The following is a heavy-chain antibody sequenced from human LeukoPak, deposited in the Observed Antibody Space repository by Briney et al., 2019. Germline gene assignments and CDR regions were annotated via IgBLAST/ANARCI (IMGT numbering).Heavy chain of an antibody. CDR3: ARDSGEGFGELSQ. J-gene: IGHJ4*02. Sequence: GGSLRLSCAASGFTVSSNYMSWVRQAPGKGLEWVSVIYSGGSTYYADSVKGRFTISRHNSKNTLYLQMNSLRAEDTAVYYCARDSGEGFGELSQWGQGTLVTVS. V-gene: IGHV3-53*04. CDR2: IYSGGST. D-gene: IGHD3-10*01. CDR1: GFTVSSNY.